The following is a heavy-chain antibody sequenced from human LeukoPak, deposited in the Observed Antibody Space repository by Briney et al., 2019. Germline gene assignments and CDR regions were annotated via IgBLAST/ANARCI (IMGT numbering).Heavy chain of an antibody. CDR1: GYTFTSYG. J-gene: IGHJ4*02. Sequence: ASVKVSCKASGYTFTSYGISWVRQAPGQGLEWMGWISAYNGNTNYAQKLQGRGTITTYTSTSTAYMELRSLRSDDTAVYYCATGQDSSAVGDDWGQGTLVTVSS. D-gene: IGHD6-25*01. CDR3: ATGQDSSAVGDD. V-gene: IGHV1-18*01. CDR2: ISAYNGNT.